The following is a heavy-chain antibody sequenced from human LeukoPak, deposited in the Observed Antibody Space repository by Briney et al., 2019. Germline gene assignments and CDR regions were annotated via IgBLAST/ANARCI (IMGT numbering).Heavy chain of an antibody. D-gene: IGHD6-13*01. V-gene: IGHV1-69*04. CDR3: AIFRTIAAAFDY. Sequence: ASVKVSCKASGGTFSSYAISWVRQAPGQGLEWMGRIIPILGIANYAQKFQGRVTITADKSTSTAYMELSSLRSEDTAVYYCAIFRTIAAAFDYWGQGTLVTVSS. CDR1: GGTFSSYA. CDR2: IIPILGIA. J-gene: IGHJ4*02.